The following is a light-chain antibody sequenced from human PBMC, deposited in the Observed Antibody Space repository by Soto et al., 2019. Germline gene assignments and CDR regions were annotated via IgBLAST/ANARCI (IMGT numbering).Light chain of an antibody. CDR2: DAS. CDR3: QQTYSSPMA. J-gene: IGKJ3*01. CDR1: QSVSSN. Sequence: ENVLTQSPATLSLSPGERATLSCRASQSVSSNLAWYQQRPGQAPRLLIYDASNRATGIPARFSGSGSGTDFSLTISSLEPEDFATYYCQQTYSSPMAFGLGTKVDIK. V-gene: IGKV3-11*01.